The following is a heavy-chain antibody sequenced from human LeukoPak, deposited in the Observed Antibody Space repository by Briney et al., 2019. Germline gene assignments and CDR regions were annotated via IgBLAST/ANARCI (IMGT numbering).Heavy chain of an antibody. J-gene: IGHJ6*03. V-gene: IGHV3-7*01. CDR2: IKQDGSEK. Sequence: GGSLRLSCAASGFTFSSYWMTWVRQAPGKGLEWVANIKQDGSEKYYVDSVRGRFTISRDNAKNSLYLQMNSLRAEDTTVYYCARGFLDPGDYYYYMDVWGKGTTVTVSS. CDR3: ARGFLDPGDYYYYMDV. D-gene: IGHD3/OR15-3a*01. CDR1: GFTFSSYW.